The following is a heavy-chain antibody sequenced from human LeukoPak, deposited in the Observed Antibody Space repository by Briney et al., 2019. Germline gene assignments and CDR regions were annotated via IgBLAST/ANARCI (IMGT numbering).Heavy chain of an antibody. Sequence: GASVKVSCKASGYTFTGYYMHWVRQAPGQGLEWVGWINPNSGGTNYAQKFQGWVTMTRDTSISTAYMELSRLRSDDTAVYYCARGRGTGIGDYGDPGVFDYWGRGTLVTVSS. CDR1: GYTFTGYY. D-gene: IGHD4-17*01. CDR3: ARGRGTGIGDYGDPGVFDY. V-gene: IGHV1-2*04. J-gene: IGHJ4*02. CDR2: INPNSGGT.